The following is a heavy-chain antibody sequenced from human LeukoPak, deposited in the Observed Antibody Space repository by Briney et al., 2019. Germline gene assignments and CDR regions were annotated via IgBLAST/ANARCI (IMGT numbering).Heavy chain of an antibody. D-gene: IGHD3-3*01. Sequence: GGSLRLSCAASGFTFNSYSMNWVRQAPGKGLEWVSYISSSSSTIYYADSVKGRFTISRDNAKNSLYLQMNSLRAEDTAVYYCARDYDFWSGYYTGVFDYWGQGTLVTVSS. CDR1: GFTFNSYS. J-gene: IGHJ4*02. CDR2: ISSSSSTI. V-gene: IGHV3-48*01. CDR3: ARDYDFWSGYYTGVFDY.